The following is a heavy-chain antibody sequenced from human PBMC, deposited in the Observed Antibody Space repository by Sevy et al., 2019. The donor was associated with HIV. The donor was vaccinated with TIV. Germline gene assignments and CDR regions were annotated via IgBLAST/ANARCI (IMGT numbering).Heavy chain of an antibody. CDR1: GFAFSSYA. CDR2: ISYDGRNK. CDR3: ARDGGHQDMVVVVAAANYWFDP. Sequence: GGSLRLSCAASGFAFSSYAMHWVRQAPGKGLEWVAVISYDGRNKYYADSVKGRFTISRDNSKNTLYLQMNSLRAEDTAVYYCARDGGHQDMVVVVAAANYWFDPWGQGTLVTVSS. V-gene: IGHV3-30*04. D-gene: IGHD2-15*01. J-gene: IGHJ5*02.